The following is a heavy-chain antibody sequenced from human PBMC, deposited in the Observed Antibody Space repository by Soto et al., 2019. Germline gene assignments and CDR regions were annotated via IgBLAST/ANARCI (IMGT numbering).Heavy chain of an antibody. D-gene: IGHD3-3*01. CDR1: GGTFSSYA. CDR2: IIPIFGTA. Sequence: QVQLVQSGAEVKKPGSSVKVSCKASGGTFSSYAISWVRQAPGQGLEWMGGIIPIFGTANYAQKFQGRVTITADESTSTAYMELSSLRSEDTAVYYCARAVQPTYYDFWSGSHYYYYYGTDVWGQGTTVTVSS. V-gene: IGHV1-69*01. CDR3: ARAVQPTYYDFWSGSHYYYYYGTDV. J-gene: IGHJ6*02.